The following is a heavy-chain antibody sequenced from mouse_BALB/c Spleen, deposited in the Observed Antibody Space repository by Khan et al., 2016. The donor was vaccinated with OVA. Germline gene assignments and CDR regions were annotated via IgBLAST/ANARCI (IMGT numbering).Heavy chain of an antibody. J-gene: IGHJ2*01. CDR1: GYSITSGYG. V-gene: IGHV3-2*02. CDR3: TRSARIKY. Sequence: EVQLVESGPGLVKPSQSLSLTCTVTGYSITSGYGWNWIRQFPGNKLEWMGYISYSGSTNYNPSLKSRISITRDTSKNQFFLQFNSVTTEDTATYYSTRSARIKYWGQGTTLTVSS. D-gene: IGHD1-2*01. CDR2: ISYSGST.